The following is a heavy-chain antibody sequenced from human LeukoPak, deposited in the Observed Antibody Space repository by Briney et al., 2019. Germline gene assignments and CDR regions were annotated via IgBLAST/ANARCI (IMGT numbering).Heavy chain of an antibody. D-gene: IGHD6-6*01. CDR2: IWYDGSNK. CDR1: GFTFSSYG. Sequence: GGSLRLSCAASGFTFSSYGMHWVRQAPGKGLEWVAVIWYDGSNKYYADSVKGRFTISRDNSKNTLYLQMNSLRAEDTAVYYCAKKACIAARHCWFDPWGQGTLVTVSS. V-gene: IGHV3-33*06. CDR3: AKKACIAARHCWFDP. J-gene: IGHJ5*02.